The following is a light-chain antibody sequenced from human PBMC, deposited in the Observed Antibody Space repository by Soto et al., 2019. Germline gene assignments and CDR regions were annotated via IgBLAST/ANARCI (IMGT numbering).Light chain of an antibody. CDR2: DVS. V-gene: IGLV2-14*01. J-gene: IGLJ1*01. CDR1: SSDVGAYSY. CDR3: SSYTSSRTYV. Sequence: QSALTQPASVSGSPGQSITISCTGTSSDVGAYSYVSWYQQHPGKAPKLIIYDVSDRPSGISNRFSGSKSDNTASLTISGLQAEDEAEYYCSSYTSSRTYVFGTGTKLNVL.